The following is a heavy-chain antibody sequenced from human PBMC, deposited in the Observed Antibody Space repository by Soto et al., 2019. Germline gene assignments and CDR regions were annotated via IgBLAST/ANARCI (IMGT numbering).Heavy chain of an antibody. J-gene: IGHJ6*02. CDR1: GGSISSYY. V-gene: IGHV4-59*01. CDR2: IYYSGST. CDR3: ARDSGSYLYGMDV. Sequence: PSETLSLTCTVSGGSISSYYWSWIRQPPGKGLEWIGYIYYSGSTNYNPSLKSRVTISVDTSKNQSSLKLSSVTAADTAVYYCARDSGSYLYGMDVWGQGTTVTVSS. D-gene: IGHD1-26*01.